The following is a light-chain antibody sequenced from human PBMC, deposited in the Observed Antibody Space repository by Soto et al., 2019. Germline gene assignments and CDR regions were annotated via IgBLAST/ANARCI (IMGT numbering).Light chain of an antibody. CDR3: QQYADWPLT. V-gene: IGKV3-15*01. CDR1: GTIGTN. J-gene: IGKJ4*01. Sequence: IVMTQSPATVSVSPGESTSLSCRASGTIGTNLGWYQQKPGQAPRLLISKTSNRATGVPARFSGSGSGTEFTLTITSLQSEDIAVYYCQQYADWPLTFGGGTKVDIK. CDR2: KTS.